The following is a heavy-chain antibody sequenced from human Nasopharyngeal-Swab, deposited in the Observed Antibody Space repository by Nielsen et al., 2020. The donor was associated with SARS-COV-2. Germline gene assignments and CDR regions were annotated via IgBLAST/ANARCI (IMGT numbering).Heavy chain of an antibody. J-gene: IGHJ6*02. V-gene: IGHV1-69*13. D-gene: IGHD6-19*01. Sequence: SVKVSCKASGGTLSSYAISWVRQAPGQGLEWMGGIIPIFGTGNYAQKFQGRVTITADESTSTAYMELSSLRSEDTAVYYCARAPRGWYDYYYYGMDVWGQGTTVTVSS. CDR3: ARAPRGWYDYYYYGMDV. CDR2: IIPIFGTG. CDR1: GGTLSSYA.